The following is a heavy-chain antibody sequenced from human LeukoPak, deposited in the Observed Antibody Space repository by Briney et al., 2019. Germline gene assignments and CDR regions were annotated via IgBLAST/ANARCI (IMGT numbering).Heavy chain of an antibody. CDR1: GFTFSSYT. CDR2: ISEDGSTK. D-gene: IGHD3-10*01. V-gene: IGHV3-30-3*01. CDR3: AREGSSGCLDY. J-gene: IGHJ4*02. Sequence: GGSLRLSCAASGFTFSSYTMHWVRQAPDKGLEWVAVISEDGSTKYYADSVKGRFTISRDNSKNTLFLQMNSLRVDDTAVYYCAREGSSGCLDYWGQGTLVTVSS.